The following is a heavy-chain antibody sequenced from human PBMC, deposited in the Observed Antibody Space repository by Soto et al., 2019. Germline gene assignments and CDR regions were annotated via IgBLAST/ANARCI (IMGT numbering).Heavy chain of an antibody. CDR2: INHSGST. Sequence: ASETLSLTCAVYGGSFSGYYWSWIRQPPGKGLEWIGEINHSGSTNYNPSLKSRVTISVDTSKNQFSLKLSSVTAADTAVYYCAKVGYDFWSGYYTGLDYWGQGTLVTVSS. CDR1: GGSFSGYY. CDR3: AKVGYDFWSGYYTGLDY. D-gene: IGHD3-3*01. J-gene: IGHJ4*02. V-gene: IGHV4-34*01.